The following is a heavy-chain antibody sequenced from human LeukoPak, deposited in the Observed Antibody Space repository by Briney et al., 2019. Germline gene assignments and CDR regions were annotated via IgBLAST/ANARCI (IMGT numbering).Heavy chain of an antibody. CDR2: FYSGGST. Sequence: GGSLRLSCAASGFSVSDNYVSWVRQAPGKGLEWVSVFYSGGSTHYADSVKGRFTISGDNSKNTVYLQMNSLRAEVTAVYYCATSNKDYFDYWGQGTLVTVSP. J-gene: IGHJ4*02. D-gene: IGHD2/OR15-2a*01. CDR3: ATSNKDYFDY. V-gene: IGHV3-53*01. CDR1: GFSVSDNY.